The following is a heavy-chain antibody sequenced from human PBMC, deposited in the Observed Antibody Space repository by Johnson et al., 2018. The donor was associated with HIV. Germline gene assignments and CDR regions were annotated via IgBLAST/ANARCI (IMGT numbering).Heavy chain of an antibody. CDR1: AFTFSRHA. CDR3: ASGGSCYNSQFYI. V-gene: IGHV3-30*04. J-gene: IGHJ3*02. D-gene: IGHD2-15*01. Sequence: QVQLVESGGGVVQPERSLRLSCSASAFTFSRHAMHWVRQAPGKGPEWVACISYDGSNKYYADSVEGRFTIKRNNSKNTLYMQMNGLITEDTAIYSCASGGSCYNSQFYIWGHGTMVTVSS. CDR2: ISYDGSNK.